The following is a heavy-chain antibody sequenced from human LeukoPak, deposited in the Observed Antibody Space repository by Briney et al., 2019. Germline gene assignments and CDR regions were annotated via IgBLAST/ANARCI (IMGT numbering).Heavy chain of an antibody. CDR2: ISGDGGST. CDR3: AKMRRYCRSTNCYSYFDY. V-gene: IGHV3-43*02. J-gene: IGHJ4*02. D-gene: IGHD2-2*01. Sequence: GGSLRLSCAASGFTFGDYAMHWVRQAPGKGLEWVSLISGDGGSTYYADSVKGRFTISRDNSKNSLCLQMDSLRTEDTALYYCAKMRRYCRSTNCYSYFDYWGEGTRDPVSS. CDR1: GFTFGDYA.